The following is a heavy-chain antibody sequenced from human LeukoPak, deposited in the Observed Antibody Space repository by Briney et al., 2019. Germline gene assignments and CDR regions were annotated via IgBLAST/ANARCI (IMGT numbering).Heavy chain of an antibody. D-gene: IGHD3-3*01. V-gene: IGHV3-23*01. J-gene: IGHJ4*02. CDR2: ISASGDST. CDR3: ARVLEGGPRSWDS. CDR1: RFTFSSYF. Sequence: GGSLRLSCVASRFTFSSYFMAWVRQVPGKWLEWVSAISASGDSTSYSDSVKGRFAISRDNSKNTPYLQMNSLRAEDTAVYYCARVLEGGPRSWDSWGQGTLVTVSS.